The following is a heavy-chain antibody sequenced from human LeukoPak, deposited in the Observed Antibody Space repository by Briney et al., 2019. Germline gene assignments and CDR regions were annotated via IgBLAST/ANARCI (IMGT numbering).Heavy chain of an antibody. Sequence: SETLSLTCAVYGGSFSGYYWSWIRQPPGKGLEWIGEIYHSGSTNYNPSLKSRVTISIGKSKNQFSLKLSSVTAADTAVYYCARDNSNSDWYIRGWLDPWGQGTLVTVSS. CDR3: ARDNSNSDWYIRGWLDP. J-gene: IGHJ5*02. CDR2: IYHSGST. D-gene: IGHD6-19*01. V-gene: IGHV4-34*01. CDR1: GGSFSGYY.